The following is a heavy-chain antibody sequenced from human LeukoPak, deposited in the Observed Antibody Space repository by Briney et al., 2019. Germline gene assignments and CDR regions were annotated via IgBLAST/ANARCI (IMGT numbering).Heavy chain of an antibody. CDR1: GFSFSNYD. V-gene: IGHV3-48*02. D-gene: IGHD4-17*01. J-gene: IGHJ4*02. CDR2: ISGSGSSI. Sequence: GGALRLSCVASGFSFSNYDMNWVRQAPGEGLEGVSYISGSGSSIYHAGSVKGRFTNSRENARNSLYQQMNSLRDEDTAVYYCVRVTTVTAGDYWGQGTLVTVSS. CDR3: VRVTTVTAGDY.